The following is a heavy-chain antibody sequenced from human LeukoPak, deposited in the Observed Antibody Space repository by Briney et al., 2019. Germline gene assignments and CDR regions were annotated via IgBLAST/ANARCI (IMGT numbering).Heavy chain of an antibody. CDR1: GFTFRSYW. D-gene: IGHD5-12*01. Sequence: GGSLRLSCAASGFTFRSYWMSWVRQASGKGLEWVANINQGGSVQYYMDSVEGRFTISRDDAKNSLYVQMNSLRDEDTAVYYCARVEYSGWNLEYWGQGTLVTVSS. V-gene: IGHV3-7*01. J-gene: IGHJ4*02. CDR2: INQGGSVQ. CDR3: ARVEYSGWNLEY.